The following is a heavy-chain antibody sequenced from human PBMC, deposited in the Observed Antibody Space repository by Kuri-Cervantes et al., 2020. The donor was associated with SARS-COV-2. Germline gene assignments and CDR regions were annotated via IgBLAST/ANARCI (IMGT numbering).Heavy chain of an antibody. D-gene: IGHD6-13*01. CDR1: GYTFTSYY. CDR3: AGIAAAGTLRGEFRYYYYGMDV. J-gene: IGHJ6*02. Sequence: ASVKVSCKASGYTFTSYYMHWVRQAPGQGLEWMGIINPSGGSTSYAQKFQGRVTMTRDTSTSTAYMELSSLRSEDTAVYYCAGIAAAGTLRGEFRYYYYGMDVRGQGTTVTVSS. V-gene: IGHV1-46*01. CDR2: INPSGGST.